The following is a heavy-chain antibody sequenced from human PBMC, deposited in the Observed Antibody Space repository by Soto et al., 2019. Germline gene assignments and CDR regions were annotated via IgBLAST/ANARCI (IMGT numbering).Heavy chain of an antibody. Sequence: EXQLVXSXGXXVQPXXSXXXXCAASGFTFSSXXMHWVRXAPXXGLVWVSRINSDGSSTTYADSVKGRFTISRDNAKNTLYLQMNSLRAEDTAVYYCARGGSLNWYFDLWGRGTLVTVSS. D-gene: IGHD2-15*01. CDR2: INSDGSST. V-gene: IGHV3-74*01. CDR3: ARGGSLNWYFDL. CDR1: GFTFSSXX. J-gene: IGHJ2*01.